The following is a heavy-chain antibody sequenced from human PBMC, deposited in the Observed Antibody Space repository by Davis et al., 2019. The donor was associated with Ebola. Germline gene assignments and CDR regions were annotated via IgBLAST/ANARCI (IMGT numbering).Heavy chain of an antibody. Sequence: ASVNVSCKASGYTFTSYGISWVRQAPGQGLEWMGWISAYNGNTNYAQKLQGRVTMTTDTSTSTAYMELRSLRSDDTAVYYCARDKASVTTDWFDPWGQGTLVTVSS. V-gene: IGHV1-18*01. D-gene: IGHD4-17*01. CDR1: GYTFTSYG. J-gene: IGHJ5*02. CDR3: ARDKASVTTDWFDP. CDR2: ISAYNGNT.